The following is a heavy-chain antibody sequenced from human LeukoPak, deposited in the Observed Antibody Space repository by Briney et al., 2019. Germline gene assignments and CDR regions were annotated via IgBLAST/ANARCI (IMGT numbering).Heavy chain of an antibody. CDR3: ARGGSLDP. V-gene: IGHV4-30-4*01. J-gene: IGHJ5*02. CDR1: GGFISSGEYY. Sequence: SETLSLTCTVSGGFISSGEYYWSWVRQPPGQGLEWIGYIYYTGRTYYNPSLKSRVIISVDTSRNQFSLKLSSVTAADTAVYYCARGGSLDPWGQGTLVTVSS. CDR2: IYYTGRT. D-gene: IGHD3-10*01.